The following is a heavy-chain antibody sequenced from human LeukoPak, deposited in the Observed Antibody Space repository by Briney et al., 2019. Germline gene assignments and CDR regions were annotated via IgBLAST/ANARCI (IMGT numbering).Heavy chain of an antibody. CDR1: GFTFSSYG. Sequence: GGTLRLSCAASGFTFSSYGMSWVRQAPGKGLEWVSAISGSGGSTYYADSVKGRFTISRDNSKNTLYLQMNSLRAEDTAVYYCAKDKLGVVPAAMLSDYWGQGTLVTVSS. D-gene: IGHD2-2*01. CDR2: ISGSGGST. CDR3: AKDKLGVVPAAMLSDY. V-gene: IGHV3-23*01. J-gene: IGHJ4*02.